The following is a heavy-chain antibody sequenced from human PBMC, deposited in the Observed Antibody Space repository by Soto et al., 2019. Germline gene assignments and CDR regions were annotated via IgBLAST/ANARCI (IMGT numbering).Heavy chain of an antibody. CDR2: IYPGDSDT. V-gene: IGHV5-51*01. D-gene: IGHD4-17*01. CDR1: GYSFTSYW. Sequence: PGESLKISCKGSGYSFTSYWIGWVRQMPGKGLEWMGIIYPGDSDTRYSPSFQCQATISADKSISTAYLQWSSPTASDTTMYYWASHPCGDYSGIYGTDVWGQGTTVTVSS. J-gene: IGHJ6*02. CDR3: ASHPCGDYSGIYGTDV.